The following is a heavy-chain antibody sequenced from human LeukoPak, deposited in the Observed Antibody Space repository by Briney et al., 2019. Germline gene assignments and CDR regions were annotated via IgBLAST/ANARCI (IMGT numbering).Heavy chain of an antibody. CDR1: GFTLGDYG. J-gene: IGHJ4*02. CDR2: ISSSSSTI. CDR3: ARFPHYYDSSGYSF. V-gene: IGHV3-48*02. D-gene: IGHD3-22*01. Sequence: QPGRSLRLSCTASGFTLGDYGLGWVRQAPGKGLEWVSYISSSSSTIYYADSVKGRFTISRDNAKNSLYLQMNSLRDEDTAVYYCARFPHYYDSSGYSFWGQGTLVTVSS.